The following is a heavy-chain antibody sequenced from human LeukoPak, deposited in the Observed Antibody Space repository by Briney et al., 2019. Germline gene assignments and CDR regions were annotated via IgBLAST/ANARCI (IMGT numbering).Heavy chain of an antibody. CDR2: INLDGSGK. CDR3: ARDVGYNRFDY. Sequence: GGSLRLSCAASGFTFSDYYMSWIRQAPEKGLEWVANINLDGSGKHYVDPVKGRFTISRDNANNSVSLQMNSLRAEDTAVYYCARDVGYNRFDYWGQGTLVTVSS. D-gene: IGHD5-24*01. CDR1: GFTFSDYY. V-gene: IGHV3-7*01. J-gene: IGHJ4*02.